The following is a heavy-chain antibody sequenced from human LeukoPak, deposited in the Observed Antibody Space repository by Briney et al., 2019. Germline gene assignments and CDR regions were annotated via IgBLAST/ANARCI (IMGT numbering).Heavy chain of an antibody. CDR2: INVYNGNT. D-gene: IGHD1-1*01. CDR1: GYTFTNYG. CDR3: ARVNWNDENYYYYMDV. V-gene: IGHV1-18*01. J-gene: IGHJ6*03. Sequence: GASVKVSCKASGYTFTNYGISWVRQAPGQGLEWMGWINVYNGNTIYAQKLQGRVTMTTDTSTSTAYMELRSLRSDDTAVYYCARVNWNDENYYYYMDVWGKGTTVTVSS.